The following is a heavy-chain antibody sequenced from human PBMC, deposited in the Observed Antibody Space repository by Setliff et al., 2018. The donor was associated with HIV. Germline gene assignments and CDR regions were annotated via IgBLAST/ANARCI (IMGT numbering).Heavy chain of an antibody. D-gene: IGHD2-2*01. CDR2: INPKSGDT. Sequence: ASVKVSCKASGYTFTDNYIHWVRQAPGQGLEWMGWINPKSGDTKYEQKFQGRVTMTRDTSTSTVYLNMSSLRVDDTAVYYCVKSGTYCSIVSCYQNWFDSWGQGTLVTVSS. V-gene: IGHV1-2*02. CDR3: VKSGTYCSIVSCYQNWFDS. CDR1: GYTFTDNY. J-gene: IGHJ5*01.